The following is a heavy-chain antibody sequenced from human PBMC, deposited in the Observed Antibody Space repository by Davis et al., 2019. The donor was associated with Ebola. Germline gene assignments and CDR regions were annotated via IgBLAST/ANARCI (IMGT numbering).Heavy chain of an antibody. CDR3: ARDWYPLNGMDV. J-gene: IGHJ6*04. CDR1: GFTFSSYS. D-gene: IGHD6-13*01. Sequence: GESLKISCAASGFTFSSYSMNWVRQAPGKGLEWVSSISSSSSYIYYADSVKGRFTISRDNAKNSLYLQMNSLRAEDTAVYYCARDWYPLNGMDVWGKGTTVTVSS. V-gene: IGHV3-21*01. CDR2: ISSSSSYI.